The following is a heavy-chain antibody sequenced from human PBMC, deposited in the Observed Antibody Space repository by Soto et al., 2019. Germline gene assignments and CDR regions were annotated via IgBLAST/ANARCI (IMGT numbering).Heavy chain of an antibody. D-gene: IGHD3-9*01. J-gene: IGHJ5*02. V-gene: IGHV4-39*01. CDR3: ARHRPYYDILPGYWASWFDP. Sequence: QLQLQESGPGLVKPSETLSLTCTVSGGSISSSSYYWGWIRQPPGKGLEWIGSIYYSGSTYYNPSLKSRVTLSVAPSTNQSPLQLSPVTAADTAVYYCARHRPYYDILPGYWASWFDPWGQGTLVTVSS. CDR2: IYYSGST. CDR1: GGSISSSSYY.